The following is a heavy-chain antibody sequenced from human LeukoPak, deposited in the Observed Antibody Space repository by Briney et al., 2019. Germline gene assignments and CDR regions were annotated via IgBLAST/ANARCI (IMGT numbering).Heavy chain of an antibody. CDR2: INPDGSIT. CDR3: AKDFTGYSDI. CDR1: EFTLSSYW. Sequence: GGSLRLSCVDSEFTLSSYWVHWVRQPPGKGLVWVARINPDGSITNYADSVRGRFTISRDNAKNTLYLQMNSLRAEDTAVYYCAKDFTGYSDIWGQGTLVTVSS. D-gene: IGHD5-12*01. J-gene: IGHJ4*02. V-gene: IGHV3-74*01.